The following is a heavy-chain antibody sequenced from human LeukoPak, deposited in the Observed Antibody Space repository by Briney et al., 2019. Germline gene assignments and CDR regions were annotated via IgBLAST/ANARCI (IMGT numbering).Heavy chain of an antibody. CDR3: AQYYDYVWGSYRHQNYFDY. CDR1: GFSLSTSGVG. CDR2: IYWNDDK. D-gene: IGHD3-16*02. V-gene: IGHV2-5*01. Sequence: SGPTLVNPTQTLTLTCTFYGFSLSTSGVGVGWIRQPPGKALEWLALIYWNDDKRYSPSLKSRLTITKDTSKNQVVLTMTNMDPGDTATYYCAQYYDYVWGSYRHQNYFDYWGQGTLVTVSS. J-gene: IGHJ4*02.